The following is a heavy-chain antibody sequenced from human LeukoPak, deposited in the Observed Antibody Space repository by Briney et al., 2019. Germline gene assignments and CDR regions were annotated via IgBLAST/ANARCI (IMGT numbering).Heavy chain of an antibody. V-gene: IGHV3-30*04. J-gene: IGHJ3*02. CDR2: ISYDGSNK. Sequence: GGSLRLSCAASGFTFSSYAMHWVRQAPGEGLEWVAVISYDGSNKYYADSVKGRFTISRDNSKNTLYLQMNSLRAEDTAVYYCARGVSYDYVWGSYRAGAFDIWGQGTMVTVSS. CDR3: ARGVSYDYVWGSYRAGAFDI. CDR1: GFTFSSYA. D-gene: IGHD3-16*02.